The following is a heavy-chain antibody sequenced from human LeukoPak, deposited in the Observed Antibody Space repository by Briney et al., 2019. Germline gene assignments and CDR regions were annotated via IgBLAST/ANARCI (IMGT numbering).Heavy chain of an antibody. V-gene: IGHV4-4*07. CDR1: GGSISSYY. Sequence: SETLSLTCTVSGGSISSYYWSWVRQPAGKGLEWIGRIYTSGSTNYNPSLKSRVTMSVDTSKNQFSLKLSSVTAADTAVHYCARVGVYCSSTSCSYDAFDIWGQGTMVTVSS. CDR2: IYTSGST. J-gene: IGHJ3*02. D-gene: IGHD2-2*01. CDR3: ARVGVYCSSTSCSYDAFDI.